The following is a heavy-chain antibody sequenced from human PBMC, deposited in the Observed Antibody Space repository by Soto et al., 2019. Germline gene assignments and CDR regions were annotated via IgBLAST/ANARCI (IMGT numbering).Heavy chain of an antibody. CDR3: ARIAGRVNNYYYYYGMDV. J-gene: IGHJ6*02. CDR1: GFTFSSYA. Sequence: GGSLRLSCAASGFTFSSYAMHWVRQAPGKGLEWVAVISYDGSNKYYADSVKGRFTISRDNSKNTLYLQMNSLRAEDTAVYYCARIAGRVNNYYYYYGMDVWGQGTTVTVSS. D-gene: IGHD6-13*01. CDR2: ISYDGSNK. V-gene: IGHV3-30-3*01.